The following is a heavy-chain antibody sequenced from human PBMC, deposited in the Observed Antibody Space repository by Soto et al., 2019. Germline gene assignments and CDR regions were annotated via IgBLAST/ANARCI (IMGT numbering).Heavy chain of an antibody. CDR2: ISSSGSTI. CDR3: ASSTPSIAVAGYYYYYGMDV. V-gene: IGHV3-48*03. CDR1: GFTFSSYE. J-gene: IGHJ6*02. D-gene: IGHD6-19*01. Sequence: EVQLVESGGGLVQPGGSLRLSCAASGFTFSSYEMNWVRQAPGKGLEWVSYISSSGSTIYYAYSVKGRFTISRDNAKNSLYLQMNSLRAEDTAVYYCASSTPSIAVAGYYYYYGMDVWGQGTTVTVSS.